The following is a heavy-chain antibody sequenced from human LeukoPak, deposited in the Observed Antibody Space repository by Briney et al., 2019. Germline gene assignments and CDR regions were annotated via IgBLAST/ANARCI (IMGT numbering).Heavy chain of an antibody. Sequence: SVKVSCKASGGTFSSYAISWVRQAPGQGLEWMGRIIPTFGTANYAQKSQGRVTITTDESTSTAYMELSSLRSEDTAVYYCARDKGSSGYYRTYYFDYWGQGTLVTVSS. CDR3: ARDKGSSGYYRTYYFDY. J-gene: IGHJ4*02. D-gene: IGHD3-22*01. V-gene: IGHV1-69*05. CDR1: GGTFSSYA. CDR2: IIPTFGTA.